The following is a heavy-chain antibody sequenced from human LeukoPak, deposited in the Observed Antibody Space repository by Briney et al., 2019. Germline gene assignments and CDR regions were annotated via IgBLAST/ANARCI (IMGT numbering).Heavy chain of an antibody. J-gene: IGHJ4*02. CDR1: GITFITID. V-gene: IGHV3-23*01. CDR2: ITKGGGST. Sequence: GGSLRLSCAVSGITFITIDVSWVRLAPGKGLEWVSTITKGGGSTYYADSVKGRFTISRDNSKDTLYLQMNSLRAEDTAVYYCANVVGGYWGQGALVTVSS. CDR3: ANVVGGY. D-gene: IGHD2-21*01.